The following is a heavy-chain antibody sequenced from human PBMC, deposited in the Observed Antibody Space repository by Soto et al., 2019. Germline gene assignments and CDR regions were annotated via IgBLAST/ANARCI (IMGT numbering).Heavy chain of an antibody. CDR1: VYTFTIRY. J-gene: IGHJ4*02. Sequence: ASVKVSCKESVYTFTIRYMHWVRQAPGQGLEWMGIINPSDGSTTYAQKFQSRVTISADLPKNQFSLELNSVTAANTAVYYCATTIYSGGWSRDNWGQGTLVTVSS. D-gene: IGHD6-19*01. V-gene: IGHV1-46*01. CDR2: INPSDGST. CDR3: ATTIYSGGWSRDN.